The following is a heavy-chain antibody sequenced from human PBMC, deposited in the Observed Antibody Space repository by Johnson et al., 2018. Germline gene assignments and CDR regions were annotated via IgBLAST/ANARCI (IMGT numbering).Heavy chain of an antibody. Sequence: EVQLLESGGGVVQPGRSLRLSCAASGFTFSYYAMSWVRQAPGKGLEWVSAISGSGGSTYYADSVKGRFTISRDNSKSTLYLQMNSLRAEDTAVYYCARDYFVQTSGWFDPWGQGTLVTVSS. CDR1: GFTFSYYA. CDR3: ARDYFVQTSGWFDP. V-gene: IGHV3-23*01. D-gene: IGHD3-9*01. J-gene: IGHJ5*02. CDR2: ISGSGGST.